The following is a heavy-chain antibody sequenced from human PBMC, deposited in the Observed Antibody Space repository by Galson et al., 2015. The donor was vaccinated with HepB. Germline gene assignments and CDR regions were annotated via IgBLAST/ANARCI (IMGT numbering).Heavy chain of an antibody. CDR1: GFTFSNAW. D-gene: IGHD2-2*01. Sequence: SLRLSCAASGFTFSNAWMNWVRQAPGKGLEWVGRIKSKTDGGTTDYAAPVKGRFTISRDDSKNTLYLQMNSLKTEDTAVYYCTTEAYQLLFGSILRVFNFDYWGQGTLVTVSS. CDR3: TTEAYQLLFGSILRVFNFDY. J-gene: IGHJ4*02. V-gene: IGHV3-15*07. CDR2: IKSKTDGGTT.